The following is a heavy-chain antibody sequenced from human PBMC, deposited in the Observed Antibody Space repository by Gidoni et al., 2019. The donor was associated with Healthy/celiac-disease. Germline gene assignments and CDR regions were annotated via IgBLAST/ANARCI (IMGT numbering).Heavy chain of an antibody. V-gene: IGHV4-34*01. CDR1: GGSFSGYY. CDR3: ARGGLMGGYYYDSSGYYERPPERRPCWFDP. D-gene: IGHD3-22*01. Sequence: QVQLQQWGAGLLKPSETLSLTCAVYGGSFSGYYWSWIRQPPGKGLEWIGEINHSGSTNYNPSLKSRVTISVDTSKNQSSLKLSSVTAADTAVYYCARGGLMGGYYYDSSGYYERPPERRPCWFDPWGQGTLVTVSS. J-gene: IGHJ5*02. CDR2: INHSGST.